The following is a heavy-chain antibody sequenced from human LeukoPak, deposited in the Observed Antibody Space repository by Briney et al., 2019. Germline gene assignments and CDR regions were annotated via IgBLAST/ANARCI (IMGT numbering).Heavy chain of an antibody. CDR3: ARDPDGDYDFDY. CDR1: GFSFSDYG. Sequence: GSLRLSCAASGFSFSDYGMNWVRRAPGEGLEWLSHINSNGAVISYADSVKGRFTISRDTAKSSLYLQMNSLQIEDTAIYFCARDPDGDYDFDYWGQGTLVTVSS. CDR2: INSNGAVI. J-gene: IGHJ4*02. D-gene: IGHD4-17*01. V-gene: IGHV3-48*01.